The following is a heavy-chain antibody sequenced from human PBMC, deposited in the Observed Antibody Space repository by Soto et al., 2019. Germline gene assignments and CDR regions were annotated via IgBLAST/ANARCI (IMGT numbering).Heavy chain of an antibody. J-gene: IGHJ5*01. CDR1: GFTFSSSS. D-gene: IGHD4-4*01. Sequence: PGGSLRLSCAASGFTFSSSSMNWVRQAPGKGLEWVSFISLITTTISYADSVKGRFTISRDNVKNSLYLQMNSLRDEDTAVYYCVRQGYTNYEGYWFDSWGQGTLVTVSS. V-gene: IGHV3-48*02. CDR2: ISLITTTI. CDR3: VRQGYTNYEGYWFDS.